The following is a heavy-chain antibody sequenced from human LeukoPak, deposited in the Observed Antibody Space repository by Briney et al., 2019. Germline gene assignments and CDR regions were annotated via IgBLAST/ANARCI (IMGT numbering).Heavy chain of an antibody. CDR3: VRVGYCSGGSCYGFDY. CDR2: VNLNSGGT. CDR1: GYTFTGYY. Sequence: ASVKVSCKASGYTFTGYYMHWVRQAPGQGLEWMGWVNLNSGGTNYAQKFQGRVTMTRDTSISTAYMELSRLTADDTAMYYCVRVGYCSGGSCYGFDYWGQGTLVTVSS. J-gene: IGHJ4*02. V-gene: IGHV1-2*02. D-gene: IGHD2-15*01.